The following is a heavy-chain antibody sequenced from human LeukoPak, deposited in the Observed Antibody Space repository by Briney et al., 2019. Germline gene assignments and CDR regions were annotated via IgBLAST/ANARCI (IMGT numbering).Heavy chain of an antibody. D-gene: IGHD3-22*01. CDR2: ISGSGGST. CDR3: AKDYYYDSSGDAFDI. CDR1: GFTFSSYA. V-gene: IGHV3-23*01. Sequence: GGSLRLSCAASGFTFSSYAMSWVRQAPGKGLEWVSAISGSGGSTYYADSVKGRFTISRDNSKNTLYLQMNSLRVEDTAVYYCAKDYYYDSSGDAFDIWGQGTVVTVSS. J-gene: IGHJ3*02.